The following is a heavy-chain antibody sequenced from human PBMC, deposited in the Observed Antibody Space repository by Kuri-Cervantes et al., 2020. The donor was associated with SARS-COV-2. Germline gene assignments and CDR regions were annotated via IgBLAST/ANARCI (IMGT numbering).Heavy chain of an antibody. Sequence: ASVKVSCKASGYTFTSYGISWVRQAPGQGLEWMGWISAYNGNTNYAQKFQGRVTMTEDTSTDTAYMELSSLRSEDTAVYYCATAPTIFGVVMSYYWGQGTLVTVSS. CDR2: ISAYNGNT. J-gene: IGHJ4*02. CDR1: GYTFTSYG. V-gene: IGHV1-18*01. CDR3: ATAPTIFGVVMSYY. D-gene: IGHD3-3*01.